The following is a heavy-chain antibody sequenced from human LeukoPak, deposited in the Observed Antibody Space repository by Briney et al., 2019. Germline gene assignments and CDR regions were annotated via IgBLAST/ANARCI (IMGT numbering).Heavy chain of an antibody. J-gene: IGHJ5*02. CDR3: ARDEAWLLS. CDR1: EYTFTTYP. D-gene: IGHD6-19*01. CDR2: INTGNGDT. Sequence: ASVKVSCKASEYTFTTYPIHWVRQAPGQRLEWMGWINTGNGDTKYSQKFQDRVTITRDTSASTAYMEVSSLRSEDTAVYYCARDEAWLLSWGQGTLVTVSS. V-gene: IGHV1-3*04.